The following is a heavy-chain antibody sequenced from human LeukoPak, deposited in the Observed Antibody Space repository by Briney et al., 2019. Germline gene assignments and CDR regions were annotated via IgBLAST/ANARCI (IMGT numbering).Heavy chain of an antibody. CDR3: ARRLSRAMDV. D-gene: IGHD2/OR15-2a*01. Sequence: GGSLRLSCGASGFTFSSYVMRWVRQAPGKGLEWVSTISGSGGNTYYADSVKGRFTISRDNSKNTLYLQMNSLRAEDTALYYCARRLSRAMDVWGQGTTVTVSS. J-gene: IGHJ6*02. CDR2: ISGSGGNT. CDR1: GFTFSSYV. V-gene: IGHV3-23*01.